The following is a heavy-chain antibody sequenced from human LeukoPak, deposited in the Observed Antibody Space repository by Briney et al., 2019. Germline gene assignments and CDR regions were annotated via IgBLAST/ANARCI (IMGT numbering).Heavy chain of an antibody. V-gene: IGHV4-59*01. D-gene: IGHD5-18*01. CDR3: ARGAAMVDY. CDR2: IYYSGST. CDR1: GGSISSYY. Sequence: TSETLSLTCTDPGGSISSYYWSWIWQPPRKGLEWIGYIYYSGSTNYNPSLKSRVTISLDTSNNQFSLKVSSVTAADTAVYYCARGAAMVDYWGQGTLVTVSS. J-gene: IGHJ4*02.